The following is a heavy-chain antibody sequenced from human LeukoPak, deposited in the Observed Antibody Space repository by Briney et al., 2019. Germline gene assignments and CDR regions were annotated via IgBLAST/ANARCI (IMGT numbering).Heavy chain of an antibody. J-gene: IGHJ4*02. V-gene: IGHV4-61*02. CDR2: IYTSGST. CDR3: AREVLGAAAGS. CDR1: GGSISSGSYY. D-gene: IGHD6-13*01. Sequence: SETLSLTCTVSGGSISSGSYYWSWIRQPAGKGLEWIGRIYTSGSTNYNPSLKSRVAISVDTSKNQFSLRLSSVTAADTAVYYCAREVLGAAAGSWGQGTLVTVSS.